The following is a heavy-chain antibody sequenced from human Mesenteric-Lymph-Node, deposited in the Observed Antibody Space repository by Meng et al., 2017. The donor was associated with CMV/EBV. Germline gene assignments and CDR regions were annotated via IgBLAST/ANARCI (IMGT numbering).Heavy chain of an antibody. D-gene: IGHD1-26*01. Sequence: YGGSISSSTYYWGWIRQPAGKGLAWIGSIYYSGSTYHNPSLKSRVTISVDTSKNQFSLKLSSVTAADTAVYYCARGLGGSYYGPFDYWGQGTLVTVSS. CDR3: ARGLGGSYYGPFDY. V-gene: IGHV4-39*07. CDR1: GGSISSSTYY. CDR2: IYYSGST. J-gene: IGHJ4*02.